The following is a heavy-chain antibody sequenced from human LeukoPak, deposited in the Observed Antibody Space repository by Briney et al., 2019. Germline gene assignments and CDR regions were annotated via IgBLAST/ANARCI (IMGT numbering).Heavy chain of an antibody. CDR1: GFTLSNYA. Sequence: PGGSLRLSCAASGFTLSNYAMSWVRQAPGMGLEWVSAITDSGGDTYHADSIKGRFTISRDNSKNTLYLQMNSLRADDTAVYYCAKGSSGSRPYYFDYWGQGTLVTVSS. J-gene: IGHJ4*02. V-gene: IGHV3-23*01. CDR3: AKGSSGSRPYYFDY. D-gene: IGHD3-10*01. CDR2: ITDSGGDT.